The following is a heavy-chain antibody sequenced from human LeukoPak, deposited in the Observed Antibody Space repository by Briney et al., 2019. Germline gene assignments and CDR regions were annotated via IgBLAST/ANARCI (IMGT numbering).Heavy chain of an antibody. D-gene: IGHD3-22*01. Sequence: PSETLSLTCTVSGGSISSSSYYWGWIRQPPGEGLEWIGSIYYSGSTYYNPSLKSRVTISVDTSKNQFSLKLSSVTAADTAVYYCARHSLGYYYDSSGYYGSDYWGQGTLVTVSS. J-gene: IGHJ4*02. CDR3: ARHSLGYYYDSSGYYGSDY. CDR2: IYYSGST. CDR1: GGSISSSSYY. V-gene: IGHV4-39*01.